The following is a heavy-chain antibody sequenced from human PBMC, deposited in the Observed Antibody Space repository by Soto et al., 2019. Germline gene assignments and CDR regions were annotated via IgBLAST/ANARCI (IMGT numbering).Heavy chain of an antibody. Sequence: QVQLVESGGGLVKPGGSLRLSCAASGFTFSDYYMSWIRQAPGKGLEWVSYISSSGSTIYYADSVKGRFTISRDNAKNSLYLQMNSLRAEDTAVYYCARRWNEYSGDARESLRDTLWNRHNWFDPWGQGTLVTVSS. CDR2: ISSSGSTI. CDR3: ARRWNEYSGDARESLRDTLWNRHNWFDP. V-gene: IGHV3-11*01. CDR1: GFTFSDYY. J-gene: IGHJ5*02. D-gene: IGHD5-12*01.